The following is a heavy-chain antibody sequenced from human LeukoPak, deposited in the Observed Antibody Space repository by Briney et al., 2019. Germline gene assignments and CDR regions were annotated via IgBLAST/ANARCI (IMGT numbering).Heavy chain of an antibody. Sequence: PGGSLRLSCAASGFTFSSYAMHWVRQAPGKGLEWVAVISYDGSNKYYADSVKGRFTISRDNSKNTLYLQMNSLRAEDTAVYYCAKDLLTTTGDYWGQGTLVTVSS. V-gene: IGHV3-30*04. D-gene: IGHD3-22*01. CDR2: ISYDGSNK. J-gene: IGHJ4*02. CDR3: AKDLLTTTGDY. CDR1: GFTFSSYA.